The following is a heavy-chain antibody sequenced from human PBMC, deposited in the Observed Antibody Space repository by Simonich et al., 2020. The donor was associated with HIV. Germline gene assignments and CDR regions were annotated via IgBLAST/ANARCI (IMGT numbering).Heavy chain of an antibody. D-gene: IGHD6-19*01. J-gene: IGHJ4*02. CDR3: ARRGRIAVTGYYFDY. CDR2: IYYYGSP. CDR1: GGSISSSSYY. V-gene: IGHV4-39*01. Sequence: QLQLQESGPGLVKPSETLSLTCTVSGGSISSSSYYWGWIRQPPGKGLEWIGSIYYYGSPSYNPSLKSRVTISVDTSKNQFSLRLTSLTAADTAVYYCARRGRIAVTGYYFDYWGQGTLVTVSS.